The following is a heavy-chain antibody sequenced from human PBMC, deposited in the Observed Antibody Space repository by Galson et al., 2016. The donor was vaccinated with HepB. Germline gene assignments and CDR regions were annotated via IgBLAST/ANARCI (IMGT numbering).Heavy chain of an antibody. Sequence: SLRLSCAASGISFSTYGMHWVRQAPGKGLEWVALIWYDGSNKKYADSVKGRFTVSRDNSKNTLYLQMNSLRVEDTAVYYCARDSGGYGESWPDYWGQGTLVTVSS. CDR2: IWYDGSNK. J-gene: IGHJ4*02. V-gene: IGHV3-33*01. D-gene: IGHD3-16*01. CDR1: GISFSTYG. CDR3: ARDSGGYGESWPDY.